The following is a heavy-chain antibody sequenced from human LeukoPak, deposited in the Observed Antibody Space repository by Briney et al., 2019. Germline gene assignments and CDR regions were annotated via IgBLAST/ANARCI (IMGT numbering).Heavy chain of an antibody. CDR3: ARDSGSYYVGLIDYYYYMDV. CDR1: GGSISSYY. CDR2: IYTSGST. D-gene: IGHD1-26*01. Sequence: SETLSLTCTVSGGSISSYYWSWIRQPAGKGLEWIGRIYTSGSTNYNPSLKSRVTMSVDTSKNQFSLKLSSVTAADTAVYYCARDSGSYYVGLIDYYYYMDVWGKGTTVTVSS. J-gene: IGHJ6*03. V-gene: IGHV4-4*07.